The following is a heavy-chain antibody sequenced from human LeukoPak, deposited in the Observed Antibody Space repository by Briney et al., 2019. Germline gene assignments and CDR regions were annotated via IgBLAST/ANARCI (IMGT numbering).Heavy chain of an antibody. J-gene: IGHJ4*02. D-gene: IGHD6-25*01. V-gene: IGHV1-46*01. CDR2: INPSGGST. CDR3: ARDPPVGSGPFDY. CDR1: GYTFTSYY. Sequence: VASVTVSCTASGYTFTSYYMHWVRQAPGQGLEWMGIINPSGGSTSYAQSFKGRVTMTSNTSTSLVYMKPSSMGSEDTAVYYPARDPPVGSGPFDYWGQGTLVTVSS.